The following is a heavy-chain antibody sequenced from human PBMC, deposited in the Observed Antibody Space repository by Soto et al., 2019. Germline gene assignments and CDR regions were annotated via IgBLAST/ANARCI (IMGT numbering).Heavy chain of an antibody. Sequence: QVQLVQSGAEVKKPGSSVKVSCKASGGTFSSYAISWVRQAPGQGLEWMGGITPIFGTASYAQKFQGRGTISADKSTSTAYMELSSLRSEDTAVYYCARGLSLAAHEGYFDYWGQGTLVTVSS. D-gene: IGHD6-6*01. CDR1: GGTFSSYA. CDR2: ITPIFGTA. V-gene: IGHV1-69*06. CDR3: ARGLSLAAHEGYFDY. J-gene: IGHJ4*02.